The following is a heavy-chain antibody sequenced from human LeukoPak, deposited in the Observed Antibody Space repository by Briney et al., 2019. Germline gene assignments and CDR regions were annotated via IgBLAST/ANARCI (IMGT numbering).Heavy chain of an antibody. D-gene: IGHD6-19*01. V-gene: IGHV1-46*01. CDR1: GYTFTRYH. J-gene: IGHJ5*02. CDR2: IFPTGGTT. CDR3: ARGRAAVARPRASANWFDP. Sequence: GAAVKVSCKASGYTFTRYHSHGVRQARGQGLECMGSIFPTGGTTSYTQKFQGRLTLTRDTSTNTVYMELGSLTSEDTAVYFCARGRAAVARPRASANWFDPWGQGTLVTVSA.